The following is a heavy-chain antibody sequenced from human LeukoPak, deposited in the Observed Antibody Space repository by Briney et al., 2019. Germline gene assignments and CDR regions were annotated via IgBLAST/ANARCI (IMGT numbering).Heavy chain of an antibody. Sequence: ASVKVSCKASGYSFTSYYVHWVRQAPGQGLEWMGEINPSGGSTTYAPNFQGRVAMTSDTSTSAVYMELSSLRSEDTAVYYCAREDSSSWSQEFDYWGQGTLVTVSS. CDR1: GYSFTSYY. J-gene: IGHJ4*02. CDR3: AREDSSSWSQEFDY. CDR2: INPSGGST. D-gene: IGHD6-13*01. V-gene: IGHV1-46*01.